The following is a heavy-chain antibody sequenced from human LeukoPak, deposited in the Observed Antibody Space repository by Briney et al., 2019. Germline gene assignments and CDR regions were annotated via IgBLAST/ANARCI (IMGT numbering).Heavy chain of an antibody. J-gene: IGHJ4*02. CDR3: AREVVGSCYYFDY. CDR1: GYTFTGYY. D-gene: IGHD2-15*01. Sequence: ASVKVSCKASGYTFTGYYMHWVRQAPGQGLEWMGWINPNSGGTNYAQKLQGRVTMTTDTSTSTAYMELRSLRSDDTAVYYCAREVVGSCYYFDYWGQGTLVTVSS. V-gene: IGHV1-2*02. CDR2: INPNSGGT.